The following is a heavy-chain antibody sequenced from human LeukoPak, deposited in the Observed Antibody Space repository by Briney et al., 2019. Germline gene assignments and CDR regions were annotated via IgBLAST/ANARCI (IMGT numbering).Heavy chain of an antibody. Sequence: GGSLRLSCAAPGFTFSSYAMSWVRQAPGKGLEWVSAISGSGSSTYNADSVRGRFTISRDNSKNTLYLQMNSLRAEDTAVYFCAKEWGSFPSRGAFDIWGQGTMVTVSS. CDR1: GFTFSSYA. CDR3: AKEWGSFPSRGAFDI. V-gene: IGHV3-23*01. J-gene: IGHJ3*02. D-gene: IGHD3-16*01. CDR2: ISGSGSST.